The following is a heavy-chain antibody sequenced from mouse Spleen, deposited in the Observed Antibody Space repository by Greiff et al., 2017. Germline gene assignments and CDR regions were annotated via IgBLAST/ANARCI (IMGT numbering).Heavy chain of an antibody. J-gene: IGHJ4*01. CDR2: IWSDGST. CDR1: GFSLTSYG. D-gene: IGHD1-1*01. Sequence: VQLQQSGPGLVAPSQSLSITCTVSGFSLTSYGVHWVRQPPGKGLEWLVVIWSDGSTTYNSALKSRLSISKDNSKSQVFLKMNSLQTDDTAMYYCARHEDGSSFLYAMDYWGQGTSVTVSS. V-gene: IGHV2-6-1*01. CDR3: ARHEDGSSFLYAMDY.